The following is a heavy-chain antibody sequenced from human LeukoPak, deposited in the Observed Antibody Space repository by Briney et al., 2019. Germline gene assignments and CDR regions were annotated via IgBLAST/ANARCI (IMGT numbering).Heavy chain of an antibody. CDR3: ARHAAVAVMAYGMDV. V-gene: IGHV4-39*01. J-gene: IGHJ6*02. CDR2: MSSSGST. Sequence: SETLSLTCSVSGGSIISSSRYWGWIRQSPGKGLEWIGVMSSSGSTHYNPSLNSRVTMSVDTSKNQFSLKLSSVTAADTALYYCARHAAVAVMAYGMDVWGQGTTVTVSS. CDR1: GGSIISSSRY. D-gene: IGHD6-19*01.